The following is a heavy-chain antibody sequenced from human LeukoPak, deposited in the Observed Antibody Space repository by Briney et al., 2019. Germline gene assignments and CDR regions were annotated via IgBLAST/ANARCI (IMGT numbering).Heavy chain of an antibody. D-gene: IGHD5-24*01. CDR3: AREGSARDGYISYYFDY. CDR1: GFTFSSYS. Sequence: PGGSLRLSCAASGFTFSSYSMNWVRQAPGKGLEWVSSISSSSSYIYYADSVKGRFTISRDNAKNSLYLQMNSLRAEDTAVYYCAREGSARDGYISYYFDYWGQGTLVTVSS. J-gene: IGHJ4*02. V-gene: IGHV3-21*01. CDR2: ISSSSSYI.